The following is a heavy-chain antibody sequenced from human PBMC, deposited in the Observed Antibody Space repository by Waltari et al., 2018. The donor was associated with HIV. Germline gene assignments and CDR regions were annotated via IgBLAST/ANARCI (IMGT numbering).Heavy chain of an antibody. CDR1: GFTVSSNY. J-gene: IGHJ6*02. D-gene: IGHD2-21*02. CDR3: ASIAYCGGDCYPRGMDV. Sequence: EVQLVESGGGLVQPGGSLRRSCAASGFTVSSNYMSWVRQAPGKGLEGVSVIYSGGSTYYADSVKGRFTISRDNSKNTLYLQMNSLRAEDTAVYYCASIAYCGGDCYPRGMDVWGQGTTVTVSS. CDR2: IYSGGST. V-gene: IGHV3-66*01.